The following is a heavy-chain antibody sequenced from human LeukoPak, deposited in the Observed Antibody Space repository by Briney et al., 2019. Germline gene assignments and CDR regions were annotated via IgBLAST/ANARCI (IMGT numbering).Heavy chain of an antibody. CDR1: GYTFTGYY. CDR2: INPNSGGT. D-gene: IGHD2-15*01. J-gene: IGHJ4*02. CDR3: ARRSWGFLAIDY. V-gene: IGHV1-2*02. Sequence: ASVKVSCNASGYTFTGYYMHWVRQAPGQGLEWMGWINPNSGGTNYAQKFQGRVTMTRDTSISTAYMELSRLRSDDTAVYYCARRSWGFLAIDYWGQGTLVTVSS.